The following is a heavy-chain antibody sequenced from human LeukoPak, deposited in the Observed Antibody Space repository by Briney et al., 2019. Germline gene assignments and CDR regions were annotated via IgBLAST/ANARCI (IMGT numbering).Heavy chain of an antibody. CDR3: ARTPAPDGYNHKDDAFDI. Sequence: GASVKVSCKASGGTFSSYAISWVRQAPGQGLEWMGSIIPIFGTANYAQKFQGRVTITTDESTSTAYMELSSLRSEDTAVYYCARTPAPDGYNHKDDAFDIWGQGTMVTVSS. J-gene: IGHJ3*02. CDR2: IIPIFGTA. V-gene: IGHV1-69*05. CDR1: GGTFSSYA. D-gene: IGHD5-24*01.